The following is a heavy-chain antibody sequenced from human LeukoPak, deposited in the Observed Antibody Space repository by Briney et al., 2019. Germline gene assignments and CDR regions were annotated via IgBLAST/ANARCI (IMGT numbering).Heavy chain of an antibody. Sequence: GGSLRLSCAASGFTFSSCAMSWVRQAPGKGLVWVSRISSDGSSTSYADSVKGRFTVSRDNAKNTLYLQMNSLRAEDTAVYYCARGVSEYYYDSSGYYTGSYDPWGQGALVTVSS. V-gene: IGHV3-74*01. CDR2: ISSDGSST. D-gene: IGHD3-22*01. J-gene: IGHJ5*02. CDR1: GFTFSSCA. CDR3: ARGVSEYYYDSSGYYTGSYDP.